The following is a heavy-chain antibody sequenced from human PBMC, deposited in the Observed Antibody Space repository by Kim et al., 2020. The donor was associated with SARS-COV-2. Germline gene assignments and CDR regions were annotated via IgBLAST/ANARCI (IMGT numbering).Heavy chain of an antibody. D-gene: IGHD1-26*01. Sequence: GVSLRLSCAASGFTFNNYAMSWVRQAPGKGLEWVAAIIGSGENTYYGDSVKGRFTVSRDNSKNTFFLQMDSLRAEDTAIYYCTKEHLSVGRSWFDPWGQGTLVTVSS. J-gene: IGHJ5*02. CDR3: TKEHLSVGRSWFDP. V-gene: IGHV3-23*01. CDR2: IIGSGENT. CDR1: GFTFNNYA.